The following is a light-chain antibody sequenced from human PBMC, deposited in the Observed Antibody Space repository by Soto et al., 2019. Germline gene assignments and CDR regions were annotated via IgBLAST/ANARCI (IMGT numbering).Light chain of an antibody. Sequence: DIVLTQSPGTLSLSPGERVTLSCRASQIVTSDYLAWYHQEPGQAPRLLIYGASNRATGIPDRFSGSGSGTDFTLSIDSLQPDDFATYYCQQYNSDSRTFGQGTELDIK. J-gene: IGKJ1*01. V-gene: IGKV3-20*01. CDR2: GAS. CDR1: QIVTSDY. CDR3: QQYNSDSRT.